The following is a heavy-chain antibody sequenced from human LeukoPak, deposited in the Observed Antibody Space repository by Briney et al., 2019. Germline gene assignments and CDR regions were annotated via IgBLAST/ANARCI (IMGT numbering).Heavy chain of an antibody. V-gene: IGHV3-30*02. D-gene: IGHD3-3*01. CDR1: GFTFSSYG. Sequence: GSLRLSCAASGFTFSSYGMHWVRQAPGKGLEWVAFIRYDESVKSYADSVKGRFTISRDTSDNTLFLQMNSLRADDTAVYYCAKSREYYDVSSAFDSWGQGTLVTVSS. CDR2: IRYDESVK. J-gene: IGHJ4*02. CDR3: AKSREYYDVSSAFDS.